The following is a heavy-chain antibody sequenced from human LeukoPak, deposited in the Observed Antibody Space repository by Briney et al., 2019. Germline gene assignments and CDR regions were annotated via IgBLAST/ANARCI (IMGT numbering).Heavy chain of an antibody. D-gene: IGHD1-26*01. CDR3: ARPRRVGATRLLSYFDY. CDR1: GFTFSSYS. CDR2: ISSSSSTI. J-gene: IGHJ4*02. V-gene: IGHV3-48*02. Sequence: GGSLRLSCAASGFTFSSYSMNWVRQAPGKGLEWVSYISSSSSTIYYADSVKGRFTISRDNAKNSLYLQMNSLRDEDTAVYYCARPRRVGATRLLSYFDYWGQGTLVTVSS.